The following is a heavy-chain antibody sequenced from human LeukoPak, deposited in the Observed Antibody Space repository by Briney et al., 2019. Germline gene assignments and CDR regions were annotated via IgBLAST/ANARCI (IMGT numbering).Heavy chain of an antibody. V-gene: IGHV3-30*02. Sequence: PGGSLRLSCAASGFTFSNYWMTWVRQAPGKGLEWVAFIRYDGSNKYYADSVKGRFTISRDNSKNTLYLQMNSLRAEDTAVYYCAKDVRIAAAGIPYFDYWGQGTLVTVSS. CDR2: IRYDGSNK. CDR1: GFTFSNYW. D-gene: IGHD6-13*01. J-gene: IGHJ4*02. CDR3: AKDVRIAAAGIPYFDY.